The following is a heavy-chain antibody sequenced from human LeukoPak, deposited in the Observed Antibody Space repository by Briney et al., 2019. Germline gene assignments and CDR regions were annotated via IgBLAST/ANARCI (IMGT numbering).Heavy chain of an antibody. CDR2: IIPIFGTA. J-gene: IGHJ6*02. D-gene: IGHD4-17*01. V-gene: IGHV1-69*01. Sequence: SVKVSCKASGGTFSSYAISWVRQAPGQGLEWMGGIIPIFGTANYAQKFQGRVTITADESTSTAYMELSSLRSEDTAVYYCARVVAEAVTTDAYYYYGMDVWGQGTTVTVSS. CDR1: GGTFSSYA. CDR3: ARVVAEAVTTDAYYYYGMDV.